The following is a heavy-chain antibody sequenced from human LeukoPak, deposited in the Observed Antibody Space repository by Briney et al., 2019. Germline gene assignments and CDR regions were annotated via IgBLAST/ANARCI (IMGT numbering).Heavy chain of an antibody. J-gene: IGHJ5*02. V-gene: IGHV3-23*01. CDR1: GFTFSSYA. CDR3: AKDPTYYYDSSGFNWFGP. CDR2: IYGSGGST. Sequence: GGSLRLSCAASGFTFSSYAMSWVRQAPGKGLEWVSGIYGSGGSTYYADSVKGRFTISRDNSKNTLYLQMNSLRAEDTAVYYCAKDPTYYYDSSGFNWFGPWGQGTLVTVSS. D-gene: IGHD3-22*01.